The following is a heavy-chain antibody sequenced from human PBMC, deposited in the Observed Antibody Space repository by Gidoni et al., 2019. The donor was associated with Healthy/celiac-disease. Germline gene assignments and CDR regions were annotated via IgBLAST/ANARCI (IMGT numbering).Heavy chain of an antibody. J-gene: IGHJ6*02. V-gene: IGHV6-1*01. CDR1: GDSVSSNRPA. Sequence: QVQLQQSGPGLVKPSQTLSLTCAISGDSVSSNRPAWNWIRQSPSRGLEWLGRTYYRSKWYNDYAVSVKSRITINPDTSKNQFSLQLNSVTPEDTAVYYCARGHIAAAGSPPYYYYGMDVWGQGTTVTVSS. CDR3: ARGHIAAAGSPPYYYYGMDV. CDR2: TYYRSKWYN. D-gene: IGHD6-13*01.